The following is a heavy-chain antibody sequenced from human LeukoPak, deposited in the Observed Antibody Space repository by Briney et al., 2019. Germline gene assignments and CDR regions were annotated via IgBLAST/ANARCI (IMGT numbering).Heavy chain of an antibody. D-gene: IGHD6-19*01. CDR1: GFTFSSYT. CDR3: ATARIYNGGWTDY. Sequence: GGSLRLSCAASGFTFSSYTMTWVRQAPDQGLEWVSSISSSADYIFYADSVKGRFTISRDNANKSLYLQMNSLRADDTAMYYCATARIYNGGWTDYWGQGTLVTVSS. CDR2: ISSSADYI. J-gene: IGHJ4*02. V-gene: IGHV3-21*01.